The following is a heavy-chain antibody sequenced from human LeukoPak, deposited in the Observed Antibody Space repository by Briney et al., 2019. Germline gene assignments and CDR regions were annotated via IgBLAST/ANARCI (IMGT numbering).Heavy chain of an antibody. Sequence: GGSLRLSCAASGFTFDHFGMTWVRQAPGKGLEWVSSINWNGGNTNYADSVEGRFTISRDNAKNTVYLQMNSLRAEDTAMYYCARDLVAKDAFDIWGQGAMVTVSS. CDR1: GFTFDHFG. CDR3: ARDLVAKDAFDI. J-gene: IGHJ3*02. D-gene: IGHD2-15*01. CDR2: INWNGGNT. V-gene: IGHV3-20*04.